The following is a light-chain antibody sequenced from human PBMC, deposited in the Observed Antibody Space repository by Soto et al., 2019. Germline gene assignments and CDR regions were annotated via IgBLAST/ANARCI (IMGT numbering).Light chain of an antibody. CDR1: RSVSIN. Sequence: EVVMTQSPATLSGSPGARATLFCRASRSVSINLAWYQPKPGQPPRLLIYGATTRATGIPARFSGGGSGTEFTLTISRLQSEDGAVYYGQQYNSWPPLTVGGGTKVEI. CDR3: QQYNSWPPLT. V-gene: IGKV3-15*01. CDR2: GAT. J-gene: IGKJ4*01.